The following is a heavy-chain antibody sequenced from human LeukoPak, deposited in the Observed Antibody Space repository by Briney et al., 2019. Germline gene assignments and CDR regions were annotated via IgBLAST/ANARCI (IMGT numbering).Heavy chain of an antibody. CDR3: ARDQSIVGATIVDY. CDR2: ISAYNGNT. CDR1: GYTFTSYA. V-gene: IGHV1-18*01. D-gene: IGHD1-26*01. J-gene: IGHJ4*02. Sequence: GASVKVSCKASGYTFTSYAMHWVRQAPGQGLEWMGWISAYNGNTNYAQKLQGRVTMTTDTSTSTAYMELRSLRSDDTAVYYCARDQSIVGATIVDYWGQGTLVTVSS.